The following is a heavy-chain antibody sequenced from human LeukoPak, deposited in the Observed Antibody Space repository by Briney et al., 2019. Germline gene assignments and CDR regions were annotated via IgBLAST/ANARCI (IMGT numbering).Heavy chain of an antibody. CDR1: GFTFRNYA. D-gene: IGHD6-19*01. Sequence: GWALRLSCVASGFTFRNYAMHEVRQAPAKEVEGVAVIRYDGSNKYYAASVKGRFTISRDNSKNMLYLQMNSLGTEDTAVYYCAKDRWGAVASFDYWGQGTLVTVSS. V-gene: IGHV3-30*02. J-gene: IGHJ4*02. CDR3: AKDRWGAVASFDY. CDR2: IRYDGSNK.